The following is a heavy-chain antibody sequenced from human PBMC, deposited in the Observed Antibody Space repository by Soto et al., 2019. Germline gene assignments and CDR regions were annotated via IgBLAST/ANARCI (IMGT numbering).Heavy chain of an antibody. CDR3: ARDSLVRGIIITFDN. V-gene: IGHV3-21*01. D-gene: IGHD3-10*01. CDR2: ISTSSGYM. CDR1: GFTFSSYT. Sequence: PGGSLRLSCAASGFTFSSYTMNWVRQAPGKGLEWVSSISTSSGYMYYADSVRGRFTISRDNAKNSLYLQMNSLRAEDTAVYYCARDSLVRGIIITFDNWGQGTLVTVSS. J-gene: IGHJ4*02.